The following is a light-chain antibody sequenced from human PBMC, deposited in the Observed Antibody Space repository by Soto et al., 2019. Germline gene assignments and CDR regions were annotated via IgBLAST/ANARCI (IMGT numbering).Light chain of an antibody. V-gene: IGKV1-5*03. Sequence: DIQMTQSPSTLSALVGDRVTITCRASQSISNWLAWYQQKPGKAPKLLIYKASSLESGVPSRFSGSGSGSDFTLTISSLEPEDFAVYYYQQRSNFLTFGGGTKVDIK. CDR3: QQRSNFLT. CDR2: KAS. J-gene: IGKJ4*01. CDR1: QSISNW.